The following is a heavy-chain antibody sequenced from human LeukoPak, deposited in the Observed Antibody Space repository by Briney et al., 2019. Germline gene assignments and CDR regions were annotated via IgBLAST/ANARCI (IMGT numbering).Heavy chain of an antibody. Sequence: SETLSLTCAVYGGSFSGYYWSWICQPPGKGLEWIGEINHSGSTNYNPSLKSRVTISVDTSKNQFSLKLSSVTAADTAVYYCARAAVAGPFDYWGQGTLVTVSS. J-gene: IGHJ4*02. CDR2: INHSGST. D-gene: IGHD6-19*01. CDR1: GGSFSGYY. V-gene: IGHV4-34*01. CDR3: ARAAVAGPFDY.